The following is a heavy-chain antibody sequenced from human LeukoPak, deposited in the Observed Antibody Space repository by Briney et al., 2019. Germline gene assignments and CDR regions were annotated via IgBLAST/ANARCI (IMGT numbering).Heavy chain of an antibody. CDR1: GFTFSSYA. V-gene: IGHV3-23*01. J-gene: IGHJ6*03. D-gene: IGHD3-10*01. CDR3: ARDGLLWFGELYSYYMDV. CDR2: ISGSGDTT. Sequence: GGSLRLSCAASGFTFSSYAMSWVRQAPGKGLEWVSVISGSGDTTNYADSVKGRFTISRDNSKNSLYLQMNSLRAEDTALYYCARDGLLWFGELYSYYMDVWGKGTTVTVSS.